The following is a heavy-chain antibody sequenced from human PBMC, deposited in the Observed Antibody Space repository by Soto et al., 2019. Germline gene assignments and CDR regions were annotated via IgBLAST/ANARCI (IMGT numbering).Heavy chain of an antibody. D-gene: IGHD3-10*01. V-gene: IGHV1-69*19. Sequence: QVQLVQSGAEVKKPGSSVKVSCKASGGTFSSYAISWVRQAPGQGLEWMGGIIPIFGTANYAQKFQGRVTISADESTRTAYMELSSLRYEDTAVYYCATNEGGYILWFGIYWGQGPLVTVSS. J-gene: IGHJ4*02. CDR2: IIPIFGTA. CDR3: ATNEGGYILWFGIY. CDR1: GGTFSSYA.